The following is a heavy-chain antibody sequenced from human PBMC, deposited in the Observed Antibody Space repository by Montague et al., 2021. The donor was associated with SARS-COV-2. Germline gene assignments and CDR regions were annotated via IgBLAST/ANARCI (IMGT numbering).Heavy chain of an antibody. Sequence: TLSLTSTLSGGSINSGCYYWSWIRQHPGKGLEWIGYIYYSGSTYYNPSLKIRLTISVDTSKNQSSLKLSSVTAADTAVCYCARVHFVSSGWYPDDFDIWGQGTMVTVSS. J-gene: IGHJ3*02. D-gene: IGHD6-19*01. V-gene: IGHV4-31*03. CDR3: ARVHFVSSGWYPDDFDI. CDR2: IYYSGST. CDR1: GGSINSGCYY.